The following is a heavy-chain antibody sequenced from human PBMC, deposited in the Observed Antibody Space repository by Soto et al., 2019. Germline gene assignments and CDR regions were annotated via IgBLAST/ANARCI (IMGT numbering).Heavy chain of an antibody. CDR1: GCSISSGGYY. V-gene: IGHV4-31*03. CDR3: ARGPMIVVPAYYYYYGMDV. Sequence: TLTLTCPVSGCSISSGGYYWSWIRQHPGKGLEWIGYIYYSGSTYYNPSLKSRVTISVDTSKNQFSLKLSSVTAADTAVYYCARGPMIVVPAYYYYYGMDVWGQGTTVTVSS. CDR2: IYYSGST. J-gene: IGHJ6*02. D-gene: IGHD3-22*01.